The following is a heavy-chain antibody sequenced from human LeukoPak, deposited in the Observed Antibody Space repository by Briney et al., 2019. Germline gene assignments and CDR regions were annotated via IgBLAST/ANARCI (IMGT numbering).Heavy chain of an antibody. CDR3: VRDLDF. Sequence: GGSLRLSCAASGFTFSSYWMHWVRQAPGKGLVWVSRLTSDGSITTYADFVKGRFTISRDNTKGSLYLQMNSLRAEDTAVYYCVRDLDFWGQGTLVTVSS. J-gene: IGHJ4*02. CDR2: LTSDGSIT. V-gene: IGHV3-74*01. CDR1: GFTFSSYW.